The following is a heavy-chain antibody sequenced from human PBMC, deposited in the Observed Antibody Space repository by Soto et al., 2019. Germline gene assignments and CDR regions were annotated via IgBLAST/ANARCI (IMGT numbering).Heavy chain of an antibody. V-gene: IGHV4-59*01. CDR1: GGSISSYY. Sequence: QVQLQESGPGLVKPSETLSLTCTVSGGSISSYYWSWIRQPPGKGLEWIGYIYYSGSTNYNPSLKSRVTISVDTSKNQFSMKLSSVTAADTAVYYCARVGYSYASVDYWGQGTLVTVSS. D-gene: IGHD5-18*01. CDR3: ARVGYSYASVDY. CDR2: IYYSGST. J-gene: IGHJ4*02.